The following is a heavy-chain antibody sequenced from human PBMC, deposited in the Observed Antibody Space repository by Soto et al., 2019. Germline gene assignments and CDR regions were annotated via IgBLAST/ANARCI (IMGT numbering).Heavy chain of an antibody. D-gene: IGHD2-8*01. Sequence: EVQLLESGGGLVQPGGSLRLTCAASGFTFSSYGISWIRLSPGKGLEWVSVISGGGDTTYYTPSVKGRFTISGDDFRNALYLQMNSLSTEDTAIYYCAKLRDFVVLPAGILDYWGPGTLVTVSS. J-gene: IGHJ4*02. V-gene: IGHV3-23*01. CDR1: GFTFSSYG. CDR2: ISGGGDTT. CDR3: AKLRDFVVLPAGILDY.